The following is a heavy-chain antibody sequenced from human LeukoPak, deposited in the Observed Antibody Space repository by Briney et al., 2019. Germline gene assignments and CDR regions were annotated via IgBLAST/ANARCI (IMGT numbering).Heavy chain of an antibody. CDR3: ARQSGYYYGSWYAFDI. Sequence: SETLSLTCSVSGGSMSSYYWGWIRQPPGKGLEWIGSIYYSGSTYYNPSLKSRVTISVDTSKNQFSLKLSSVTAADTAVYYCARQSGYYYGSWYAFDIWGQGTMVTVSS. CDR1: GGSMSSYY. V-gene: IGHV4-39*01. D-gene: IGHD3-10*01. CDR2: IYYSGST. J-gene: IGHJ3*02.